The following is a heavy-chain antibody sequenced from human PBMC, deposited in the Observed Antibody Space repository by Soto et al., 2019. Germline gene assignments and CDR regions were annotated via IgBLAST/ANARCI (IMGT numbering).Heavy chain of an antibody. V-gene: IGHV1-69*06. CDR3: ARAIKRWEVNYDFDF. J-gene: IGHJ4*02. CDR2: IVVDSNTA. Sequence: LLQSGAEVKEPGSSVRVSRQVSGSTFNNFAFSWVRQAPGHGPEWMGGIVVDSNTAEYSQRFQDRVTISLDTSTDTLYMELGSMTFEDTAVYYCARAIKRWEVNYDFDFWGQGPLVTVSS. CDR1: GSTFNNFA. D-gene: IGHD1-26*01.